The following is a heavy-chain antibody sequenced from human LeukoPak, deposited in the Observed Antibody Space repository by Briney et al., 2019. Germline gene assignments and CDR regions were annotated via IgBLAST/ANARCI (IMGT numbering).Heavy chain of an antibody. CDR3: AKVAVAVAGTWDY. CDR1: GFTFSNYG. Sequence: PGRSLRLSCAASGFTFSNYGMHWVRQAPGKGLEWMALIWHGGSTTFYADSVKGRFTISRDNSKNTLYLQMNSLRAEDTAVYYCAKVAVAVAGTWDYWGQGTLVTVSS. V-gene: IGHV3-33*06. CDR2: IWHGGSTT. D-gene: IGHD6-19*01. J-gene: IGHJ4*02.